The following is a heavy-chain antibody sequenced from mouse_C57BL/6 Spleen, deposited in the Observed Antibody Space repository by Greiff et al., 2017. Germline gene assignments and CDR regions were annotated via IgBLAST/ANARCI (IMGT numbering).Heavy chain of an antibody. Sequence: VKLVESGPGLVAPSQSLSITCTVSGFSLTSYAISWVRQPPGKGLEWLGVIWPGGGTNYNSALKSRLSISKDNSKSQVFLKMNSLQTDDTARYYCAREDYYGSSFDYWGQGTTLTVSS. CDR3: AREDYYGSSFDY. J-gene: IGHJ2*01. V-gene: IGHV2-9-1*01. D-gene: IGHD1-1*01. CDR1: GFSLTSYA. CDR2: IWPGGGT.